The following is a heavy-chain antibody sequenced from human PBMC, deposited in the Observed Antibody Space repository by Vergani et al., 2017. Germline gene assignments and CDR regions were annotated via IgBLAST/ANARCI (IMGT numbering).Heavy chain of an antibody. J-gene: IGHJ5*02. D-gene: IGHD1-7*01. CDR1: GFSLSNARMG. Sequence: QVTLKESGPVLVKPTETLTLTCTVSGFSLSNARMGVSWIRQPPGKALEWLAHIFSNDEKSYSTSLKSRLTISKDTSKSQVVLTMTNMDPVDTATYYWARITAVTGTTHWFDPWGQGTLVTVSS. CDR2: IFSNDEK. CDR3: ARITAVTGTTHWFDP. V-gene: IGHV2-26*01.